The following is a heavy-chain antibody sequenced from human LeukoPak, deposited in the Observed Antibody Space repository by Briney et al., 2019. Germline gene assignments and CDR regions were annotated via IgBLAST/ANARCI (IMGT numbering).Heavy chain of an antibody. CDR1: GGSFSGYY. CDR3: ARRSSGYYLAYYFDY. J-gene: IGHJ4*02. V-gene: IGHV4-34*01. D-gene: IGHD3-22*01. Sequence: SETLSLTCAVYGGSFSGYYWSWIRQPPGKGLEWIGEINHSGSTNYNPSLKSRVTISVDTSKNQSSLKLSSVTAADTAVYYCARRSSGYYLAYYFDYWGQGTLVTVSS. CDR2: INHSGST.